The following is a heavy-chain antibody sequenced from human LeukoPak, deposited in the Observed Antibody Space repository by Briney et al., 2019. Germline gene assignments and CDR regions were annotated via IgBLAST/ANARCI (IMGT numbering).Heavy chain of an antibody. J-gene: IGHJ4*02. CDR1: GLTFSSSA. Sequence: GGSLRLSCAASGLTFSSSAMSWVRQAPAKGLEWVSNISGSGSGGSTYYADSVKGRFTISRDNSKNTLYLQMNSLRAEDTAVYYCAKSGYNRFDYWGQGTLVTVSS. D-gene: IGHD5-24*01. CDR2: ISGSGSGGST. V-gene: IGHV3-23*01. CDR3: AKSGYNRFDY.